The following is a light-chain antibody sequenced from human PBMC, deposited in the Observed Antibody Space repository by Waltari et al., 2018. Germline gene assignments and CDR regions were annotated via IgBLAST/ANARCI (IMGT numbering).Light chain of an antibody. Sequence: EIVLIQSPARMSLSPRQRATLSCRASRSVSNELAWYQQKPGQAPRLLIYDASTRAAGIPARFSGSGSGTDFTLIISSLEPEDFAVYYCQQRFAWPRTFGQGTKLEI. CDR3: QQRFAWPRT. CDR2: DAS. V-gene: IGKV3-11*01. CDR1: RSVSNE. J-gene: IGKJ2*01.